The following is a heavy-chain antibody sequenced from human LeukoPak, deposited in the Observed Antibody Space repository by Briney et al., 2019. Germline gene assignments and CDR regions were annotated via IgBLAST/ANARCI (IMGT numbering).Heavy chain of an antibody. CDR1: GFTFSNAW. J-gene: IGHJ3*02. V-gene: IGHV3-15*01. CDR2: IKSKTDGGTT. CDR3: TTDLRYDAFDI. D-gene: IGHD3-16*02. Sequence: GGSLRLSCAASGFTFSNAWMSWVRQAPGKGLEWVGRIKSKTDGGTTDYAAPVKGRFTISRDDSKNTLYLQMNSLKTEDTAVYYSTTDLRYDAFDIWGQGTMVTVSS.